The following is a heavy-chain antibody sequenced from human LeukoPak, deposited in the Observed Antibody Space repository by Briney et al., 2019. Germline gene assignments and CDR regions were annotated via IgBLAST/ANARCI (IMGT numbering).Heavy chain of an antibody. CDR2: FDPEDGET. V-gene: IGHV1-24*01. Sequence: ASVKVSCKVSGYTLTELPMHWVRQAPGKGLEWMGGFDPEDGETIYAQKFQGRVTMTEDTSTDTAYMELSSLRSEDTAVYYCATRLPGYCSSTSCRGHFDYWGQGTLVTVSS. CDR3: ATRLPGYCSSTSCRGHFDY. D-gene: IGHD2-2*01. CDR1: GYTLTELP. J-gene: IGHJ4*02.